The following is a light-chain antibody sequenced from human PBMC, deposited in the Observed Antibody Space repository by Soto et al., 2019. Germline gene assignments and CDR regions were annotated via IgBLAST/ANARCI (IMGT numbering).Light chain of an antibody. CDR2: AVS. J-gene: IGLJ1*01. CDR1: SSDVGLYDY. V-gene: IGLV2-14*01. CDR3: SSYTSDSSYV. Sequence: QSVLTRPASVSGSPGQSITISCTGTSSDVGLYDYVSWYQQHPGKAPQLMIYAVSNRPSGVSNRLSASKSGNTASLFISGLQAEDEADYYCSSYTSDSSYVFGSGTKVTVL.